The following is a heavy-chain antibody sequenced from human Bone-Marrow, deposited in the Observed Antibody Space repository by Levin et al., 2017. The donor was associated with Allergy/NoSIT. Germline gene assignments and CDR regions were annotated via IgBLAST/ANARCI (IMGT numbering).Heavy chain of an antibody. CDR3: AKDAHKYYCYLKV. Sequence: GGSLRLSCAASGFTFSSFAMHWVRQAPGKGLEWVAVISYDGSNKLSSDSVKGRFTITRDNSKNTLFLQMNSLRAEDTGIYFCAKDAHKYYCYLKVWGKGTTVGVSS. J-gene: IGHJ6*03. CDR2: ISYDGSNK. V-gene: IGHV3-30*18. CDR1: GFTFSSFA.